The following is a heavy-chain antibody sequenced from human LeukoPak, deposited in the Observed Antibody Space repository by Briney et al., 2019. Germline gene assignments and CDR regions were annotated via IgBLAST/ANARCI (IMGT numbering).Heavy chain of an antibody. CDR1: GFTFSNYE. D-gene: IGHD3-10*01. V-gene: IGHV3-48*03. CDR2: IITSGKNL. CDR3: VKDSGKSYMDV. Sequence: GGSLRLSCEASGFTFSNYEMIWVRQAPGEGLEWVSFIITSGKNLYYVDSVRGRFTISRDNAKSSVYLQMNSLRADDTAVYYCVKDSGKSYMDVWGKGTTVTVSS. J-gene: IGHJ6*03.